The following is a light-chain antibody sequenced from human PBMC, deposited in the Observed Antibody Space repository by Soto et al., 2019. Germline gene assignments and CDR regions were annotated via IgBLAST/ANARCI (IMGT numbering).Light chain of an antibody. J-gene: IGLJ1*01. V-gene: IGLV2-8*01. CDR1: SSDVGGYKY. Sequence: QSALTQPPSASGSPGQSVTISCTGTSSDVGGYKYVSWYQQYPGKAPKLMIYAVNKRPSGVPDRFSGSKSGNTASLTVSGLQAEDEADYYCSSYAGSNNYVFGTGTKVTAL. CDR3: SSYAGSNNYV. CDR2: AVN.